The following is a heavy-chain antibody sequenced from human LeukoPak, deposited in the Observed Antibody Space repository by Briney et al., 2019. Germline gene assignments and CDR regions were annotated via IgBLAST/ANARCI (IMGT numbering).Heavy chain of an antibody. D-gene: IGHD1-1*01. CDR1: GFTFSSYW. CDR2: IKQDESEK. CDR3: ARDKIEGPTKLDY. J-gene: IGHJ4*02. V-gene: IGHV3-7*01. Sequence: GGSLRLSCAASGFTFSSYWMSWVRQAPGKGLEWVANIKQDESEKYYVDSVKGRFIISRDNAKNSLYLQMNSLRAEDTAVYYCARDKIEGPTKLDYWGQGILVTVSS.